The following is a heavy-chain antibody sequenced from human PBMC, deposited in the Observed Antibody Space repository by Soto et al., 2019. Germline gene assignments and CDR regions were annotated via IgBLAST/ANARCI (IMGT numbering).Heavy chain of an antibody. J-gene: IGHJ4*02. V-gene: IGHV1-69*06. D-gene: IGHD6-19*01. CDR2: IIPMFGTP. CDR3: ARDGRSSYSSGWYYFDY. Sequence: QVQLVQSGAEVKKPGSSVKVSCKASGDAFTNYIFDWVRQAPGQGLEWMGGIIPMFGTPKYAQTFQDRVTMTRDTSTSTVYMELSSLRSEDTAVYYCARDGRSSYSSGWYYFDYWGQGTLVTVSS. CDR1: GDAFTNYI.